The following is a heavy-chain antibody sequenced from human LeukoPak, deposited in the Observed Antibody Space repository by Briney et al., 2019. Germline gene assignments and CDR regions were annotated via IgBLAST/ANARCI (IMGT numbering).Heavy chain of an antibody. Sequence: PGGSLRLSCAATEFTVSRNYMGWVRQAPGKGLEWVSVIYSGGSTYYADSVKGRFTISRDNSKNTLYLQMNSLRVEDTAVYYCASGTAEIYYWGQGTLVTVSS. V-gene: IGHV3-66*01. CDR3: ASGTAEIYY. D-gene: IGHD6-13*01. CDR1: EFTVSRNY. CDR2: IYSGGST. J-gene: IGHJ4*02.